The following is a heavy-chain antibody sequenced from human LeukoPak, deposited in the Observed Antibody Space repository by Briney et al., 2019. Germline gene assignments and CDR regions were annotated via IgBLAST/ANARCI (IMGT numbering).Heavy chain of an antibody. CDR2: ISWDGGST. J-gene: IGHJ4*02. CDR3: AKAGDTYYYDSSGYPLPDY. CDR1: GFTFDDYA. D-gene: IGHD3-22*01. V-gene: IGHV3-43D*03. Sequence: GGSLRLSCAASGFTFDDYAMHWVRQAPGKGLEWVSLISWDGGSTYYADSVKGRFTISRDNSKNSLYLQMNSLRAEDTALYYCAKAGDTYYYDSSGYPLPDYWGQGTLVTVSS.